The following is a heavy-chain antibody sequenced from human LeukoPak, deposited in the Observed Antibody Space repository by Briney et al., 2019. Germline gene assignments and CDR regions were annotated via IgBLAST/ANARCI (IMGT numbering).Heavy chain of an antibody. CDR3: ARGGLVWGIAVAGIPGFDY. D-gene: IGHD6-19*01. Sequence: SQTLSLTCAISGDSVSSNSAAWNWIRQSPSRGLEWLGRTYYRSKWYNDYAVSVKSRITINPDTSKNQFSLQLNSVTPEDTAVYYCARGGLVWGIAVAGIPGFDYWGQGTLVTVSS. CDR1: GDSVSSNSAA. V-gene: IGHV6-1*01. J-gene: IGHJ4*02. CDR2: TYYRSKWYN.